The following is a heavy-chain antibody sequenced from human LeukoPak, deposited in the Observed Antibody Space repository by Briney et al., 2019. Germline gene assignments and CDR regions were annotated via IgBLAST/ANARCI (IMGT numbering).Heavy chain of an antibody. CDR1: GYSFRSYW. D-gene: IGHD2-2*01. Sequence: ESLKISCKGTGYSFRSYWIGWVRQMPGKGMELMGVIYPGDSRTRYNPSLQGQVTISVDKSINTAYLEWVSLKASDTAMYYCACRDLTSTWSYPWGQGTLVTVSS. J-gene: IGHJ5*02. V-gene: IGHV5-51*01. CDR2: IYPGDSRT. CDR3: ACRDLTSTWSYP.